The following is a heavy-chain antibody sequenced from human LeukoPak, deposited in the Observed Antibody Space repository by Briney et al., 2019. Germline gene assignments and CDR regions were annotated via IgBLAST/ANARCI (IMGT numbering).Heavy chain of an antibody. V-gene: IGHV3-30*02. CDR2: IRYDGSDK. Sequence: TGGSVRLSCAGSGFRFSNYGMEWVRQAPGKGLEWVAFIRYDGSDKYYADSVKGRFIISRENSKNTGYLQKNSLRIEDTDVYYCAKVFNYQYLDVWGKGTTVIVSS. D-gene: IGHD3-10*02. J-gene: IGHJ6*03. CDR1: GFRFSNYG. CDR3: AKVFNYQYLDV.